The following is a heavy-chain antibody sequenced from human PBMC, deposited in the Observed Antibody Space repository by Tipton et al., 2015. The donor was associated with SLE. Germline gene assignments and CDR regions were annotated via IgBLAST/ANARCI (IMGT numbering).Heavy chain of an antibody. J-gene: IGHJ4*02. CDR3: ARLGIAVAGHTDS. D-gene: IGHD6-19*01. CDR1: GGSISSSSYY. Sequence: LRLSCTVSGGSISSSSYYWGWIRQPPGKGLEWIGSIYYSGSTYYNPSLKSRVTIPVDTSKNQFSLKLSSVTAADTAVYYCARLGIAVAGHTDSWGQGTLVTVSS. CDR2: IYYSGST. V-gene: IGHV4-39*07.